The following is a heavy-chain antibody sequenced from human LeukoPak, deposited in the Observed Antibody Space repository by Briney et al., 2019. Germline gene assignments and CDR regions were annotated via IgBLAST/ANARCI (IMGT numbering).Heavy chain of an antibody. J-gene: IGHJ4*02. CDR2: IYTSGST. V-gene: IGHV4-61*02. CDR3: ARDTDYFDY. CDR1: GGSISSGSYY. Sequence: SETPSLTYTVSGGSISSGSYYWSWIRQPAGKGLEWIGRIYTSGSTNYNPSLKSRVTISVDTSKNQFSLKLSSVTAADSAVYYCARDTDYFDYWGQGTLVTVSS.